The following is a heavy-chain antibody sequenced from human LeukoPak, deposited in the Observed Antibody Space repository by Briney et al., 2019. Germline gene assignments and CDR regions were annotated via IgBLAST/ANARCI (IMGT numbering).Heavy chain of an antibody. D-gene: IGHD3-10*01. J-gene: IGHJ4*02. Sequence: SETLSLTCTVSGGSINSRGYYWNWIRQHPGRGLEWIGYIYYSGNTNYNPSLKSRVTISIDTSKTQFSLKLISVTAADTAVYYCARERLIRGVAPFDYWGQGALVTVSS. V-gene: IGHV4-31*03. CDR1: GGSINSRGYY. CDR3: ARERLIRGVAPFDY. CDR2: IYYSGNT.